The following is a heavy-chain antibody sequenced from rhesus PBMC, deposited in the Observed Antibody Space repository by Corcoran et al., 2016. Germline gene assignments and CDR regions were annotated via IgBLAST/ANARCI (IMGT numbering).Heavy chain of an antibody. CDR3: ARWKEYLDV. D-gene: IGHD1-1*01. Sequence: QVQLVQSGAEVKKPGASVKLPCKASGYTFTSKIINGLRRGPGQGLELMGWVYPTIGKPDSHQTFQGRLTLTVDTATGTADMEVSSLTSGGTAVYCCARWKEYLDVWGRGFLVTVSS. CDR1: GYTFTSKI. J-gene: IGHJ5-2*02. CDR2: VYPTIGKP. V-gene: IGHV1-200*01.